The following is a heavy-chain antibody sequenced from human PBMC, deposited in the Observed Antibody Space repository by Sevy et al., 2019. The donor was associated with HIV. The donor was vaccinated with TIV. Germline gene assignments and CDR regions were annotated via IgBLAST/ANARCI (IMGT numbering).Heavy chain of an antibody. CDR2: INKDGSEK. CDR1: GITISSHW. Sequence: GGSLRLSCVGSGITISSHWMNWVRQAPGKGLEWVANINKDGSEKYNVDSVKGRFTISSDNAKNSGYLQMHSLRVEDSGVYYCARAMGVWGQGTTVTVSS. CDR3: ARAMGV. V-gene: IGHV3-7*01. J-gene: IGHJ6*02.